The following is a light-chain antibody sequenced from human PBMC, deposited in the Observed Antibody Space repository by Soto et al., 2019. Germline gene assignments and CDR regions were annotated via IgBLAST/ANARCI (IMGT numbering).Light chain of an antibody. V-gene: IGKV1-39*01. CDR3: XQXYSTPPLFS. J-gene: IGKJ3*01. CDR2: AAS. CDR1: QSIRSY. Sequence: DIQMTQSPSSLSASVGDRVTITCRASQSIRSYLNWYQQKPGQVPKLLIYAASRLPSGVPSRFSGSGSGTDFTLTISRLQPEDFATYXCXQXYSTPPLFSFGPGTKVDIQ.